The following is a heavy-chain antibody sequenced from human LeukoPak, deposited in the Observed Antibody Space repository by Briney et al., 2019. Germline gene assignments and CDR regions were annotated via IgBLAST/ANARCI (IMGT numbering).Heavy chain of an antibody. V-gene: IGHV1-3*01. D-gene: IGHD3-10*01. CDR1: GYTFTSYY. Sequence: GASVKVSCKASGYTFTSYYMHWVRQAPGQRLEWMGWINAGNGNTKYSQKFQGRVTITRDTSASTAYMELSSLRSEDTAVYYCAAYYGSGSGFDYWGQGTLVTVSS. J-gene: IGHJ4*02. CDR3: AAYYGSGSGFDY. CDR2: INAGNGNT.